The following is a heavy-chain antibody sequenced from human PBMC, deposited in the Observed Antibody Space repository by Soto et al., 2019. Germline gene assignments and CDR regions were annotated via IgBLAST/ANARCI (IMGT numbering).Heavy chain of an antibody. Sequence: PGASLKISCKGSGYSFTSYWIGWVRQMPGKGLEWMGIIYPGDSDTRYSPSFQGQVTISADKSISTAYLQWSSLKASDTAMYYCATRGYSYGKNYYYGMDVWGQGTTVSVSS. D-gene: IGHD5-18*01. CDR3: ATRGYSYGKNYYYGMDV. V-gene: IGHV5-51*01. J-gene: IGHJ6*02. CDR2: IYPGDSDT. CDR1: GYSFTSYW.